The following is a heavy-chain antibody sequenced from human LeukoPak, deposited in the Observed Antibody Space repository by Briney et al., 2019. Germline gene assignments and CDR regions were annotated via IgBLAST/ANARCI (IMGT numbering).Heavy chain of an antibody. V-gene: IGHV1-69*05. CDR3: ARELRGYSSGWPLYYFGY. J-gene: IGHJ4*02. CDR1: GGTFSSYA. Sequence: SVKVSCKASGGTFSSYAISWVRQAPGQGLEWMGGIIPIFGTANYAQKFQGRVTITTDESTSTAYMELSSLRSEDTAVYYCARELRGYSSGWPLYYFGYWGQGTLVTVSS. CDR2: IIPIFGTA. D-gene: IGHD6-19*01.